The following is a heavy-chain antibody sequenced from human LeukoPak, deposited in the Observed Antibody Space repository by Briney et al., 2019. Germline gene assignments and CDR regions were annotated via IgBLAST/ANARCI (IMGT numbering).Heavy chain of an antibody. CDR1: GFTFSSYG. CDR2: IRYDGSNK. V-gene: IGHV3-30*02. Sequence: GGSLRLSCAASGFTFSSYGMHWVRQAPVKGLEWVAFIRYDGSNKYYADSVKGRFTISRDNSKNTLYLQMNSLRAEDTAVYYCAKDPSHYGDYQNWFDPWGQGTLVTVSS. D-gene: IGHD4-17*01. CDR3: AKDPSHYGDYQNWFDP. J-gene: IGHJ5*02.